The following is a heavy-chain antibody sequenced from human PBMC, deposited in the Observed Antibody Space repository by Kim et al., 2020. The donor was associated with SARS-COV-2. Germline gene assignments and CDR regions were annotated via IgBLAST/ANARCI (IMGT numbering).Heavy chain of an antibody. Sequence: GGSLRLSCAASGFTFSSYEMNWVRQAPGKGLEWVSYISSSGSTIYYADSVKGRFTISRDNAKNSLYLQMNSLRAEDTAVYYCAREILERTLDYWGQGTLVTVSS. CDR3: AREILERTLDY. D-gene: IGHD1-1*01. CDR1: GFTFSSYE. CDR2: ISSSGSTI. V-gene: IGHV3-48*03. J-gene: IGHJ4*02.